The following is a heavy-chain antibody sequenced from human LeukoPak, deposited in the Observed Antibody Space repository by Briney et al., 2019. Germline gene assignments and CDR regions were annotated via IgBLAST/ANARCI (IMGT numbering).Heavy chain of an antibody. D-gene: IGHD5-12*01. CDR1: GYTFTSYG. CDR3: ARDTDIVATITIDY. V-gene: IGHV1-18*01. Sequence: ASVKVSCKASGYTFTSYGISWVRQAPGQGREWMGWISAYNGNTNYAQKLQGRVTMTTDTSTSTAYMELRSLRSDDTAVYYCARDTDIVATITIDYWGQGTLVTVSS. J-gene: IGHJ4*02. CDR2: ISAYNGNT.